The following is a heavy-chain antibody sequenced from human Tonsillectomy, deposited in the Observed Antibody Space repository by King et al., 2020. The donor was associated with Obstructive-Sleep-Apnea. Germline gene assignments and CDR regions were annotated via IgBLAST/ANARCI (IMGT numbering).Heavy chain of an antibody. J-gene: IGHJ4*02. Sequence: VQLVESGGGLVQPGRSLRLSCTASGFTFADYAMSWFRQAPGLGLEWVGFIRSRPYGGTSEYAASVKGRFTISRDDSKSIAYLQMNSLKNEERAVYYCTREGIGRDYWGQGTLVTVSS. CDR1: GFTFADYA. D-gene: IGHD3-3*02. CDR2: IRSRPYGGTS. CDR3: TREGIGRDY. V-gene: IGHV3-49*03.